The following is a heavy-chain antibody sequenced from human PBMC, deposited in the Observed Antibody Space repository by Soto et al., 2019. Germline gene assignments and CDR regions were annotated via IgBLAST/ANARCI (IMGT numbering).Heavy chain of an antibody. Sequence: ASVKVSCKASGYTFTSYYMHWVRQAPGQGLEWMGIINPSGGSTSYAQKFQGRVTMTRDTSTSTVYMELSSLRSEDTAVYYCARGGFPYDFWSGYYSSPEGKYGMDVWGQGTTVTV. CDR2: INPSGGST. CDR3: ARGGFPYDFWSGYYSSPEGKYGMDV. CDR1: GYTFTSYY. V-gene: IGHV1-46*01. D-gene: IGHD3-3*01. J-gene: IGHJ6*02.